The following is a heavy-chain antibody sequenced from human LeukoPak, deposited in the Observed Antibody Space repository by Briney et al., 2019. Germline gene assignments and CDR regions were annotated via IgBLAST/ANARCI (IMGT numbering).Heavy chain of an antibody. V-gene: IGHV3-74*03. CDR1: GFTFSNYW. J-gene: IGHJ4*02. CDR2: IKSDGSTT. Sequence: PGGSLRLSCAASGFTFSNYWMHWVRQAPGKGLVWVSRIKSDGSTTTYADSVKGRFTISRDNAKNTLYLQMSSLRAEDTAVYYCARGGTGLAVTTTGIDYWGRGTLVTVSS. D-gene: IGHD4-11*01. CDR3: ARGGTGLAVTTTGIDY.